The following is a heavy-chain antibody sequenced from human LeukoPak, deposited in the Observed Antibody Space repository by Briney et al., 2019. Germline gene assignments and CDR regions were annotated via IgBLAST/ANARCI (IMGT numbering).Heavy chain of an antibody. V-gene: IGHV4-61*09. Sequence: SQTLSLTCTVSGGSISSGSYCWSWIRQPAGKGLEWIGHIHISGSTNYNPSLKSRVTISVDTSKNQFSLKLSSVTAADTAVYYCARRSPGIAAAGRAGSFGYWGQGTLVTVSS. CDR2: IHISGST. CDR3: ARRSPGIAAAGRAGSFGY. CDR1: GGSISSGSYC. J-gene: IGHJ4*02. D-gene: IGHD6-13*01.